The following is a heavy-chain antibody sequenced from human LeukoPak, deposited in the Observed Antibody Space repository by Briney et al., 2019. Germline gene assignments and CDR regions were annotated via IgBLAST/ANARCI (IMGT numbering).Heavy chain of an antibody. V-gene: IGHV4-59*01. D-gene: IGHD6-13*01. CDR1: GGSISSYY. J-gene: IGHJ4*02. CDR3: AREDSSKIFDY. CDR2: IYYSGST. Sequence: KASETLSLTCTVSGGSISSYYWSWIRQPPGKGLEWIGYIYYSGSTNYNPSLKSRVTISVDTSKNQFSLKLSSVTAADTAVYYCAREDSSKIFDYWGQGTLVTVSS.